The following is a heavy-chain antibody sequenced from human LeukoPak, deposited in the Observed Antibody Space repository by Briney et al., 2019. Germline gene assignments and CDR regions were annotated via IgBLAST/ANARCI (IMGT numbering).Heavy chain of an antibody. Sequence: GGSLRLSCAASGFTFGSYSMNWVRQAPGKGLEWVSHISSSSSYIYYADSVKGRFTISRDNAKNSLYLQMNSLRAEDTAVYYCARVSSMGAVYYFDYWGQGTLVTVSS. V-gene: IGHV3-21*01. D-gene: IGHD1-26*01. CDR3: ARVSSMGAVYYFDY. J-gene: IGHJ4*02. CDR2: ISSSSSYI. CDR1: GFTFGSYS.